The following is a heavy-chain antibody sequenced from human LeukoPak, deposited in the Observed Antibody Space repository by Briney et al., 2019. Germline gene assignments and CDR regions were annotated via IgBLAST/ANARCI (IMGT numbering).Heavy chain of an antibody. CDR3: ARNVLLWFGELID. CDR2: IYYSGST. V-gene: IGHV4-59*01. Sequence: PSETLPLTXTVSGGSISSYYWSWIRQPPGKGLEWIGYIYYSGSTNYNPPLKSRVTISVDTSKNQFSLKLSSVTAADTAVYYCARNVLLWFGELIDWGQGTLVTVSS. CDR1: GGSISSYY. J-gene: IGHJ4*02. D-gene: IGHD3-10*01.